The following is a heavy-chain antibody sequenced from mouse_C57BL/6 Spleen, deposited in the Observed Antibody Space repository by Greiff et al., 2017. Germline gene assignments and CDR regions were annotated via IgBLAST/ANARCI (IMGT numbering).Heavy chain of an antibody. CDR3: ALKSSFDY. D-gene: IGHD1-3*01. CDR2: INPSSGYT. V-gene: IGHV1-4*01. Sequence: QVQLKESGAELARPGASVKMSCKASGYTFTSYTMHWVKQRPGQGLEWIGYINPSSGYTKYNQKFKDKATLTADKSSSTAYMQLSSLTSEDSAVYYCALKSSFDYWGQGTTLTVSS. J-gene: IGHJ2*01. CDR1: GYTFTSYT.